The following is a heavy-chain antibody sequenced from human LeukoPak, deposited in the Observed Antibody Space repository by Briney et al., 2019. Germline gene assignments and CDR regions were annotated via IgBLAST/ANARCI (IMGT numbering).Heavy chain of an antibody. CDR3: ARSGYSGYEGDY. J-gene: IGHJ4*01. V-gene: IGHV5-51*01. CDR2: IYPSDSET. Sequence: GESLTQNFKGFGYSFTTYCNPWVREVPGKGLEWMGIIYPSDSETRYSPSFQGQVTISADKSISTDYVQWSSLKASDTAMYYCARSGYSGYEGDYWGQ. D-gene: IGHD5-12*01. CDR1: GYSFTTYC.